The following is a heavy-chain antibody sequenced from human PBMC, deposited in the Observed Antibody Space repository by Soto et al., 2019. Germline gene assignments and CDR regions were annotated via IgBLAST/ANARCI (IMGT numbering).Heavy chain of an antibody. CDR2: ISASGGST. CDR3: AKNGVYSGYEY. D-gene: IGHD5-12*01. J-gene: IGHJ4*02. V-gene: IGHV3-23*01. CDR1: GFTFSSYA. Sequence: GGSLRLSCAASGFTFSSYAMSWVRQAPGKGLEWVSAISASGGSTYYAASVKGRFTISRDNSKNTLYLQMNSLSGEDTAVYYCAKNGVYSGYEYWGQGTLVTVSS.